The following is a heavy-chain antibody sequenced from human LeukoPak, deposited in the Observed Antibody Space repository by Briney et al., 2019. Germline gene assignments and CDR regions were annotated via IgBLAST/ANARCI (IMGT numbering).Heavy chain of an antibody. V-gene: IGHV3-23*01. CDR1: GFTFSSYE. CDR3: AKAAPVVVVVAATSWFDP. Sequence: GGSLRLSCAVSGFTFSSYEMNWVRQAPGKGLEWASAISGSGGSTYYADSVKGRFTISRDNSKNTLYLQMNSLRAEDTAVYYCAKAAPVVVVVAATSWFDPWGQGTLVTVSS. D-gene: IGHD2-15*01. CDR2: ISGSGGST. J-gene: IGHJ5*02.